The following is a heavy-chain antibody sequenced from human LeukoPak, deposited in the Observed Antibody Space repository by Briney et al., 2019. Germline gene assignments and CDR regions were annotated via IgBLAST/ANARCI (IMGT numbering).Heavy chain of an antibody. CDR1: GGSFSGLY. CDR3: ARGRTGAAALDF. J-gene: IGHJ4*02. Sequence: SETPSLTSAVYGGSFSGLYWTWIRQPAGQGLEWIGESTHSGSTNYNPSLKSRVTISVDTSNNQISLKLTSVNDADTAVYHCARGRTGAAALDFWGPGTLVTVSS. V-gene: IGHV4-34*01. D-gene: IGHD2-2*01. CDR2: STHSGST.